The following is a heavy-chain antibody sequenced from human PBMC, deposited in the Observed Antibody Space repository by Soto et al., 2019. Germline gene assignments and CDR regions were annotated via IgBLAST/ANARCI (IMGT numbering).Heavy chain of an antibody. D-gene: IGHD4-17*01. CDR3: ARDSPRVGCGDYETRGFDI. V-gene: IGHV4-31*03. CDR2: IYYSGST. J-gene: IGHJ3*02. Sequence: SETLSLTCTVSGCSVSSGGYYCSWSRQHPVKGLEWIGYIYYSGSTYYNPSLKSRVTISVDTSKNQFSLKLSSVTAADTAVYYCARDSPRVGCGDYETRGFDIWGQGTMVTVSS. CDR1: GCSVSSGGYY.